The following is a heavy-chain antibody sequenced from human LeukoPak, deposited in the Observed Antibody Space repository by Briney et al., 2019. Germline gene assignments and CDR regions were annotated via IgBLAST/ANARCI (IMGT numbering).Heavy chain of an antibody. V-gene: IGHV3-23*01. CDR1: GFTFSSYA. CDR2: ISGSGGST. J-gene: IGHJ3*02. Sequence: GGSLRLSCAASGFTFSSYAMSWVRQAPGKGLEWVSAISGSGGSTYYADSAKGRFTISRDNSKNTLYLQMNSLRAEDTAVYYCARVPLGRDDYNNGAFDIWGQGTMVTVSS. CDR3: ARVPLGRDDYNNGAFDI. D-gene: IGHD5-24*01.